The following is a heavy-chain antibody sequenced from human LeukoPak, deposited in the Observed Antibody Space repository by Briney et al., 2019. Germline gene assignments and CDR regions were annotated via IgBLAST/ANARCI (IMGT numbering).Heavy chain of an antibody. Sequence: ASVKVSCKASGYIFTAYYMHWGRQAPGQGLEWMGWINPNSGDTKYEQKFQGRVTMTRDTSFTTAYMELNRLTSDDTAVYYCARGWYDSSWYFANWGQGTLVTVSS. CDR1: GYIFTAYY. J-gene: IGHJ4*02. CDR3: ARGWYDSSWYFAN. V-gene: IGHV1-2*02. D-gene: IGHD6-13*01. CDR2: INPNSGDT.